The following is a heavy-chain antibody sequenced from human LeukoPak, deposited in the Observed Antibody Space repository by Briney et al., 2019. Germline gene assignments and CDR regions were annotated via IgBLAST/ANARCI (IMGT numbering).Heavy chain of an antibody. Sequence: PGGSLRRSCAASGFTFSSYWMHWVRQAPGKGLVWVSRINSDGSSTSYADSVKGRFTISRDNAKNTLYLQMNSLRAEDTAVYYCARGNYDILTGYGTAGIDVWGKGTTVTVSS. CDR2: INSDGSST. CDR1: GFTFSSYW. CDR3: ARGNYDILTGYGTAGIDV. J-gene: IGHJ6*04. V-gene: IGHV3-74*01. D-gene: IGHD3-9*01.